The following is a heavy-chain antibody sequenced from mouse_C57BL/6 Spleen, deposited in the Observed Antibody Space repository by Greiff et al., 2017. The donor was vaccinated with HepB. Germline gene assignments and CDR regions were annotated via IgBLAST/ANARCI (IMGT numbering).Heavy chain of an antibody. CDR2: ISDGGSYT. CDR3: ARPYYYGTASPLFAY. J-gene: IGHJ3*01. D-gene: IGHD1-1*01. Sequence: EVKVVESGGGLVKPGGSLKLSCAASGFTFSSYAMSWVRQTPEKRLEWVATISDGGSYTYYPDNVKGRCTISRDNAKNNLYLQMSHLKSEDTAIYYCARPYYYGTASPLFAYWGQGTLVTVSA. V-gene: IGHV5-4*03. CDR1: GFTFSSYA.